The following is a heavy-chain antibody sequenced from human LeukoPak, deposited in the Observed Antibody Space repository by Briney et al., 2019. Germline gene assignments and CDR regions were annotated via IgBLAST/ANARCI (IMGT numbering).Heavy chain of an antibody. CDR3: ARHGYGDVPSDWYFDL. J-gene: IGHJ2*01. CDR1: GGSISSGSYY. CDR2: IYTSGST. V-gene: IGHV4-61*02. D-gene: IGHD4-17*01. Sequence: PSETLSLTCTVSGGSISSGSYYWSWIRQPAGKGLEWIGRIYTSGSTNYNPSLKSRVTISVDTSKNQFSLKLSSVTAADTAVYYCARHGYGDVPSDWYFDLWGRGTLVTVSS.